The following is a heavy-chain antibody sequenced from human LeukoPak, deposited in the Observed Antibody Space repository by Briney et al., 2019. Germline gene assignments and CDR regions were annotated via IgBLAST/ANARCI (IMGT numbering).Heavy chain of an antibody. CDR2: IYYSGST. CDR1: GGSISSYY. CDR3: TRTRGGIQDY. Sequence: SETLSLTCTVSGGSISSYYWSWTRQPPGKGLEWIGYIYYSGSTNYNPSLKSRVTISVDTSKNQFSLKLSSVTAADTAVYYCTRTRGGIQDYWGQGTLVTVSS. V-gene: IGHV4-59*01. J-gene: IGHJ4*02. D-gene: IGHD5-18*01.